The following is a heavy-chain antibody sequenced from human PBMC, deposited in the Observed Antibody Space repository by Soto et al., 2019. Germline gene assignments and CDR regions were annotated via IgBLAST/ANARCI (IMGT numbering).Heavy chain of an antibody. J-gene: IGHJ4*02. D-gene: IGHD6-19*01. V-gene: IGHV4-39*02. CDR3: ARPIGPWLVS. Sequence: QLQLQESGPGLVKPSETLSLTCTVSGASISSSSYYWGWIRQPPGKGLEYIGNIYYSGSTYYNPSLKRRVITSVDTSKTHFSLKLRSVTAADTAVYYCARPIGPWLVSWGQGTLVSVSS. CDR1: GASISSSSYY. CDR2: IYYSGST.